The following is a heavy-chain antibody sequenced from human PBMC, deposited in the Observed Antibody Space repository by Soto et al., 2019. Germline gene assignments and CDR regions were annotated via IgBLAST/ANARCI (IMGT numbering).Heavy chain of an antibody. V-gene: IGHV1-18*01. D-gene: IGHD3-22*01. J-gene: IGHJ4*02. CDR3: ARATFFRKGYYDATDYYFFDY. CDR2: ISAYNGNT. Sequence: GASVKVSCKASGYTFTSYGISWVRQAPGQGLEWMGWISAYNGNTNYAQKLQGRVTMTTDTSTSTAYMELRSLRSDDTAVYYCARATFFRKGYYDATDYYFFDYWGQGTLVTVSS. CDR1: GYTFTSYG.